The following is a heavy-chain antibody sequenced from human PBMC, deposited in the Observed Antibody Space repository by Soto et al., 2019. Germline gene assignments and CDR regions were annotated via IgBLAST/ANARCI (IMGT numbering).Heavy chain of an antibody. D-gene: IGHD2-2*01. CDR1: GYTFTSYG. CDR3: AIYHLELFRFDY. J-gene: IGHJ4*02. V-gene: IGHV1-18*04. CDR2: ISAYNGNT. Sequence: ASVKVSCKASGYTFTSYGISWVRQAPGQGLEWMGWISAYNGNTNYAQQFQGRVTMTTDTSTSTAYMELRSLRSDDTAMYFCAIYHLELFRFDYWGQGTLVTVS.